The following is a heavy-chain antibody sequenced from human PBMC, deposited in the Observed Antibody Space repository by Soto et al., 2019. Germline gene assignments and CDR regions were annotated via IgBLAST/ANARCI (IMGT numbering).Heavy chain of an antibody. D-gene: IGHD3-22*01. V-gene: IGHV4-59*08. CDR3: ARLGGYFQALDS. J-gene: IGHJ4*02. CDR2: IYFGGTT. Sequence: QVQLQESGPGLVKPSETLSLTCTVSGGSISPNYWSWIRQPPGKGLEWIGYIYFGGTTMYNPSLRSRVXXXVXXSKNQFSLKLTSVTAADTAVYYCARLGGYFQALDSWGQGTLVTVSS. CDR1: GGSISPNY.